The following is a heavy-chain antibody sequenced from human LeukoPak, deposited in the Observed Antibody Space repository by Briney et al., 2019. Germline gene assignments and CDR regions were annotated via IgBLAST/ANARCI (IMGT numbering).Heavy chain of an antibody. V-gene: IGHV3-21*01. J-gene: IGHJ4*02. CDR2: ISNSSSYI. Sequence: PGGSLRLSCAASGFTFSSYGMHWVRQAPGKGLEWVACISNSSSYIYYADSVKGRFTISRDNAKNSLYLQINSLRAEDTAVYYCARDPENYDDRSGFDYWGQGTLVTVSS. D-gene: IGHD3-22*01. CDR3: ARDPENYDDRSGFDY. CDR1: GFTFSSYG.